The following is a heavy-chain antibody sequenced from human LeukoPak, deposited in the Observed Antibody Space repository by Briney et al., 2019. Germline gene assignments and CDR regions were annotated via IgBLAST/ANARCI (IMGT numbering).Heavy chain of an antibody. Sequence: GGSLRLSCAASGFTFSSYAMSWVRQAPGKGLEWVSTISGSGGSTYYADAVKGRFTISKDNSKNTLYLQMNNLRAEDTAEYYCAKGAVLMCFGDLYFDYWGQGTLVTVSS. CDR2: ISGSGGST. CDR3: AKGAVLMCFGDLYFDY. J-gene: IGHJ4*02. CDR1: GFTFSSYA. V-gene: IGHV3-23*01. D-gene: IGHD3-10*01.